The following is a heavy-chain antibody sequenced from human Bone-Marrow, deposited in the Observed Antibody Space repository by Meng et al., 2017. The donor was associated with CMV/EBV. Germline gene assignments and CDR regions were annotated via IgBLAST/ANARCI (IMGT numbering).Heavy chain of an antibody. J-gene: IGHJ4*02. V-gene: IGHV3-74*03. CDR1: GFTFSSYW. CDR3: ASRYGVASMGN. CDR2: INSDGTGT. D-gene: IGHD3-3*01. Sequence: GESLKISCAASGFTFSSYWMHWVRQVPGKGLVWVARINSDGTGTKYADSVKGRVTISRDNAKNTVFLQMNSLRVEDTAVYYCASRYGVASMGNWGQGTLVTVSS.